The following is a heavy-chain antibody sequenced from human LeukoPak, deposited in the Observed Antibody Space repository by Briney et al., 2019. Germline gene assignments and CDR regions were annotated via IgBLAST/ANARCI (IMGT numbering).Heavy chain of an antibody. V-gene: IGHV3-30*04. CDR1: GFTFSSYA. CDR2: ISYDGSNK. J-gene: IGHJ6*02. D-gene: IGHD3-10*01. CDR3: ASAFITMVRGVMFYYYYGMDV. Sequence: GRSLRLSCAASGFTFSSYAMHWVRQAPGKGLEWVAVISYDGSNKYYADSVKGRFTISRDNSKNALYLQMNSLRAEDTAVYYCASAFITMVRGVMFYYYYGMDVWGQGTTVTVSS.